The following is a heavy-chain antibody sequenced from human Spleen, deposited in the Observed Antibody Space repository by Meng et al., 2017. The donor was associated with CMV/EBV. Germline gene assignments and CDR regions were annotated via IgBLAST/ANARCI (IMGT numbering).Heavy chain of an antibody. D-gene: IGHD5-18*01. CDR1: GGSFSGYY. J-gene: IGHJ4*02. Sequence: GSLRLSCAVYGGSFSGYYWSWIRQPPGKGLEWIGYIYYSGSTNYNPSLKSRVTISVDTSKNQFSLKLSSVTAADTAVYYCARDVDTASFDYWGQGTLVTVSS. V-gene: IGHV4-59*01. CDR3: ARDVDTASFDY. CDR2: IYYSGST.